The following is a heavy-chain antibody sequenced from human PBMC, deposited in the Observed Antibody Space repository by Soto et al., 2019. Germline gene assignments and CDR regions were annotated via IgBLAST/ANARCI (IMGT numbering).Heavy chain of an antibody. D-gene: IGHD6-13*01. CDR2: IYYSGST. CDR3: ARERPDGSRLDP. V-gene: IGHV4-30-4*01. J-gene: IGHJ5*02. CDR1: GGSISSGDYY. Sequence: SETLSLTCTVSGGSISSGDYYWSWIRQPPGKGLEWIGYIYYSGSTYYNPSLKSRVTISVDTSKNQFSLKLSSVTAAGTAVYYCARERPDGSRLDPWGQGTLVTVSS.